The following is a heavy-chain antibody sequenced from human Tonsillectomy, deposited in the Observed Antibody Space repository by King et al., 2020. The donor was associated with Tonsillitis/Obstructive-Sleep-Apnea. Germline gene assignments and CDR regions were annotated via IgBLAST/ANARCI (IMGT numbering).Heavy chain of an antibody. CDR2: ISSSGTYI. Sequence: VQLVESGGGLVKPGGSLRLSCAASEFTFSDYTMNWVRQAPGKGLEWVSSISSSGTYIFYADSVEGRFAISRDNAKHSLYLQMSSLRAAETAVYYCARGKVLEWFLSYPFDMWGQGTMVTVSS. D-gene: IGHD3-3*01. CDR1: EFTFSDYT. CDR3: ARGKVLEWFLSYPFDM. V-gene: IGHV3-21*01. J-gene: IGHJ3*02.